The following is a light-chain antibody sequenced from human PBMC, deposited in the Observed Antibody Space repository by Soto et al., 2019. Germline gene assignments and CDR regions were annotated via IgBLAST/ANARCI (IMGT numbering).Light chain of an antibody. J-gene: IGKJ1*01. V-gene: IGKV3-15*01. CDR3: QHYNNWPPWT. Sequence: EIVMTQSPATLSVSPGERATLSCRASQSVSSNLAWYQQKPGQAPRLLIYGASTRATGIPARFSGSGSGTEFTHTISSLQSEDFAISYCQHYNNWPPWTFGQGIKVEIK. CDR2: GAS. CDR1: QSVSSN.